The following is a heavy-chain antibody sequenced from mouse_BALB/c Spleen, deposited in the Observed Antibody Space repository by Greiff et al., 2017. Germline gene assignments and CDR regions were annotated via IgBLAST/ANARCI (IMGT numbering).Heavy chain of an antibody. CDR3: NGITTAYYFDY. CDR2: IDPENGDT. Sequence: VQLQQSGAELVKPGASVKLSCTASGFNIKDTYMHWVKQRPEQGLEWIGWIDPENGDTEYAPKFQGKATMTADTSSNTAYLQLSSLTSEDTAVYYCNGITTAYYFDYWGQGTTLTVSS. J-gene: IGHJ2*01. D-gene: IGHD1-2*01. CDR1: GFNIKDTY. V-gene: IGHV14-4*02.